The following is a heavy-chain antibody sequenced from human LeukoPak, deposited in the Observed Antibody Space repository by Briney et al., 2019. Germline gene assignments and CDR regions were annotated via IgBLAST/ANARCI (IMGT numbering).Heavy chain of an antibody. J-gene: IGHJ5*02. V-gene: IGHV4-39*01. CDR3: GRQGYDSTCFDP. CDR1: RGSVSSTAYY. Sequence: PSETLSLTCTVSRGSVSSTAYYWGWIRQPPGKGLEWIGSIYYSGNAWYNPSLTSRVTISVDTSRNQFSLNLRSVTAADTALYFCGRQGYDSTCFDPWGQGTLVTVSS. D-gene: IGHD5-12*01. CDR2: IYYSGNA.